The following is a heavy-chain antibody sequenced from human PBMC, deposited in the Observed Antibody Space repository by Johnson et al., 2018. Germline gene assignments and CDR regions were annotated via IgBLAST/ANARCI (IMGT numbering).Heavy chain of an antibody. V-gene: IGHV3-30*02. CDR1: GFTFSAYG. CDR3: EREVYTSGRTGVVDV. CDR2: IWSDGTTG. D-gene: IGHD1-26*01. Sequence: QVQLVESGGGVVQPGGSLKLSCVASGFTFSAYGMHWVRQAPDKGLEWLALIWSDGTTGYFADSVKGRFTISRDNPKNTLFVQMNRRTAEATAGYYCEREVYTSGRTGVVDVWGQGTMVPVSS. J-gene: IGHJ3*01.